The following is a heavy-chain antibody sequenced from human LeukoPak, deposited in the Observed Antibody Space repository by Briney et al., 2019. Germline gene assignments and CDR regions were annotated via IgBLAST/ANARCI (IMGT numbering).Heavy chain of an antibody. J-gene: IGHJ4*02. V-gene: IGHV3-23*01. D-gene: IGHD2-2*01. Sequence: GGSLRLSCAASGFTFSSYAMNWVRQAPGKGLEWVSVISASGGSTYYADSVKGRFTISRDNPTNTLYLQMNSLRVEDTAVYYCAKFSPSNLDYWGQGTLVTVSS. CDR2: ISASGGST. CDR1: GFTFSSYA. CDR3: AKFSPSNLDY.